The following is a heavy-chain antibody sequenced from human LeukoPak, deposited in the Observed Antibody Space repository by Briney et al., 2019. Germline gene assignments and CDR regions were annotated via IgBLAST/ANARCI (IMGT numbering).Heavy chain of an antibody. V-gene: IGHV4-4*07. Sequence: PSETLSLTCAVSGGTISSYYWSWIRQPAGKGLEWIGRIYTSGSTNYNPSLKSRVTMSVDTSKILFSQKLSSVTAANAAEYYGANGGSDWFDPWGQGTLVTVSS. CDR3: ANGGSDWFDP. D-gene: IGHD6-19*01. J-gene: IGHJ5*02. CDR2: IYTSGST. CDR1: GGTISSYY.